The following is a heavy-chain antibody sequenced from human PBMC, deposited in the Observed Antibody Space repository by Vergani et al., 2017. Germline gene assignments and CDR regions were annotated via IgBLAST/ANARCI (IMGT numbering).Heavy chain of an antibody. V-gene: IGHV3-74*02. CDR2: INSDGSST. CDR1: ELTFSNYW. J-gene: IGHJ4*02. Sequence: EVKLVEFGGGFVETGGCMRIYCAASELTFSNYWMHWVRQAPGKGLVWVSRINSDGSSTSYADSVKGRFTISRDNAKNTMYLQMNSLRAEDTAIYYCTRGFSRDGYNLPFDYWGQGTLVTVSS. D-gene: IGHD5-24*01. CDR3: TRGFSRDGYNLPFDY.